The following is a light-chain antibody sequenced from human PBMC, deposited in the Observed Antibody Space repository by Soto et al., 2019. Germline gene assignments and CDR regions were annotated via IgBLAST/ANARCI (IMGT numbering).Light chain of an antibody. J-gene: IGKJ5*01. CDR2: GAS. V-gene: IGKV3-15*01. Sequence: EVGVTQAPATMSVSQGERATLSCRASQSVSSNLAWYQQKPGQAPRLLIYGASTRATGIPARFSGSGSGTEFTLTISILQSEDFAVYYCHQYDNWPKTFGQGTRLEI. CDR1: QSVSSN. CDR3: HQYDNWPKT.